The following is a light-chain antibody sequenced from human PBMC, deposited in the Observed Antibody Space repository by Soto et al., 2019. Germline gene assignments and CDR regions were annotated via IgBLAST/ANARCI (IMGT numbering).Light chain of an antibody. CDR1: SGHSSYA. J-gene: IGLJ7*01. V-gene: IGLV4-69*02. Sequence: QPVLTQSPSASASLGASVKLTCTLTSGHSSYAIAWHQQQPEKGPRFLMRVNSDGSHSKGDGIPDRFSGSSSGAERYLTISGLQPEDEADYYCQTWGTGIAVFGGGTQLTVL. CDR2: VNSDGSH. CDR3: QTWGTGIAV.